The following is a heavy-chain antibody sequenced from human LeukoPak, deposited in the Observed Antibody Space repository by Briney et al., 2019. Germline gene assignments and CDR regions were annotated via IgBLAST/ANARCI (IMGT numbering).Heavy chain of an antibody. CDR1: RFTFSSYW. V-gene: IGHV3-7*03. J-gene: IGHJ4*02. Sequence: GGSLRLSCAASRFTFSSYWMSWVRQAPGKGLEWVANIKQDGSEKYYVDSVKGRFTISRDNAKNSLYLQMNSLRAEDTAVYYCARRAGAYSHPYDYWGQGTLVTVSS. D-gene: IGHD4/OR15-4a*01. CDR3: ARRAGAYSHPYDY. CDR2: IKQDGSEK.